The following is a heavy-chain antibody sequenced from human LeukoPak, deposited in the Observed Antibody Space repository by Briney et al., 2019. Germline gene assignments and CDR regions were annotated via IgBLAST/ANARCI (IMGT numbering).Heavy chain of an antibody. Sequence: VASVKVSCKASGYTFTSYDINWVRQATGQGLEWMGWINPNSGGTNYAQKFQGRVTMTRDTSISTAYMELSRLRSDDTAVYYCARVFHDFWSGHSPTDAFDIWGQGTMVTVSS. J-gene: IGHJ3*02. CDR1: GYTFTSYD. V-gene: IGHV1-2*02. CDR3: ARVFHDFWSGHSPTDAFDI. CDR2: INPNSGGT. D-gene: IGHD3-3*01.